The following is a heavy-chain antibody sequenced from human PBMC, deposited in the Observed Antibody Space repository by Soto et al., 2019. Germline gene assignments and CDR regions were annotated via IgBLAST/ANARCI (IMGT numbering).Heavy chain of an antibody. D-gene: IGHD3-22*01. CDR2: IYYSGST. Sequence: SETLSLTCTVSGGSISSYYWSWIRQPPGKGLEWIGYIYYSGSTNYNPSLKSRVTISVDTSKNQFSLKLSSVTAADTAVYYCARAASHNDSSGYSTSYGMDVWGQGTTVTVSS. J-gene: IGHJ6*02. CDR3: ARAASHNDSSGYSTSYGMDV. CDR1: GGSISSYY. V-gene: IGHV4-59*01.